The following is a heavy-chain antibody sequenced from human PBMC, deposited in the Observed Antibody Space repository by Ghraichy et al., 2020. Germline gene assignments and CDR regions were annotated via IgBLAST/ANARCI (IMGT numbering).Heavy chain of an antibody. CDR2: INPSGGST. CDR3: ARDPAGSGSYRSWFDP. CDR1: GYTFTSYY. D-gene: IGHD3-10*01. J-gene: IGHJ5*02. Sequence: ASVKVSCKASGYTFTSYYMHWVRQAPGQGLEWMGIINPSGGSTSYAQKFQGRVTMTRDTSTSTVYMELSSLRSEDTAVYYCARDPAGSGSYRSWFDPWGQGTLVTVSS. V-gene: IGHV1-46*01.